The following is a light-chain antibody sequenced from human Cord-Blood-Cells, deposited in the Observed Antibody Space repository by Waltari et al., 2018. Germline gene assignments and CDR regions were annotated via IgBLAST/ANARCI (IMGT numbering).Light chain of an antibody. Sequence: SYVLTQPPSVSVAPGKTARITCGGNNIGSKSVHWYQQKPGQAPVLVIYYDSDRPSGIPERFSGSNSGNTASLTISGLQAEDEADYYCCSYAGSSTWVFGGGTKLTVL. CDR1: NIGSKS. CDR3: CSYAGSSTWV. V-gene: IGLV3-21*01. J-gene: IGLJ3*02. CDR2: YDS.